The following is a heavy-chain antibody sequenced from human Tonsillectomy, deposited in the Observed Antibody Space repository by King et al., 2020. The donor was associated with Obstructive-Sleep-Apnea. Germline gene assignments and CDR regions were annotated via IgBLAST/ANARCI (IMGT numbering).Heavy chain of an antibody. J-gene: IGHJ6*02. CDR3: ARVMITPALGYYDNGMDV. CDR1: GHTFTSYY. V-gene: IGHV1-46*01. Sequence: QLVQSGAEVKKPGASVKVSCKASGHTFTSYYIHWVRQAPGQGLEWMGIINPSGGSTSYAQKFQGRVTMTRDTSTSTVYMDLSSLRSEDTAVYYCARVMITPALGYYDNGMDVWGQGTTVTVSS. CDR2: INPSGGST. D-gene: IGHD3-16*01.